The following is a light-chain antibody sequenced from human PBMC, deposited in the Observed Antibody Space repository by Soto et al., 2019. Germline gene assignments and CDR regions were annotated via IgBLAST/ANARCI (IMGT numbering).Light chain of an antibody. Sequence: EIVLTQSPGTLSLSPGDRATLSCRASQSINGNYLHWYQQKPGQAPRLLIYDSTNRAAGIPARFSGSRSGTDFTLTISSVEPEDFAMYYCHQRNQFGQGTRLEIK. J-gene: IGKJ5*01. V-gene: IGKV3-11*01. CDR3: HQRNQ. CDR2: DST. CDR1: QSINGNY.